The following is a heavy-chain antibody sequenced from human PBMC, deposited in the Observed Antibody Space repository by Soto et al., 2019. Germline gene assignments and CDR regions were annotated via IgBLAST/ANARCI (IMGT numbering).Heavy chain of an antibody. CDR2: MNPNSGNT. J-gene: IGHJ6*02. CDR3: ARRGYSSSWYYYDYYGMDV. D-gene: IGHD6-13*01. CDR1: GYTFTSYD. V-gene: IGHV1-8*01. Sequence: QVQLVQSGAEVKKPGASVKVSCKASGYTFTSYDINWVRQATGQGLEWMGWMNPNSGNTGYAQKFQGRVTMTRNTSISTAYMELSSLRSEETAVYYCARRGYSSSWYYYDYYGMDVWGQGTTVTVSS.